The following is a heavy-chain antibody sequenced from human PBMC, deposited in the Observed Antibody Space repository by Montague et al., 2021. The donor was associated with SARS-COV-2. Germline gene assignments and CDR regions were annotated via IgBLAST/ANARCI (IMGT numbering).Heavy chain of an antibody. Sequence: PALVKPTQTLTLTCTLSGFSLSTSGMRASWIRQLPGKALEWLARIDWDDDKFYSTSLKTRLTISKDTPKNQVVLTMTNMDPVDTATYYCARSYYDILTNYYGAFDIWGQGTMVTVSS. D-gene: IGHD3-9*01. J-gene: IGHJ3*02. CDR1: GFSLSTSGMR. CDR2: IDWDDDK. CDR3: ARSYYDILTNYYGAFDI. V-gene: IGHV2-70*04.